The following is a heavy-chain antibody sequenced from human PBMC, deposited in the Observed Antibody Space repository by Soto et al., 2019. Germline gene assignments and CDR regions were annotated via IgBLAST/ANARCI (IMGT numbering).Heavy chain of an antibody. CDR1: GGTFSSYA. V-gene: IGHV1-69*13. Sequence: SVKVSCKASGGTFSSYAISWVRQAPGQGLEWMGGIIPIFGTANYAQKFQGRVTITADESTSTAYMELSSLRSEDTAVYYCARRRDYGDYRSDYYYYGMDVWGQGTTVTVSS. D-gene: IGHD4-17*01. CDR3: ARRRDYGDYRSDYYYYGMDV. CDR2: IIPIFGTA. J-gene: IGHJ6*02.